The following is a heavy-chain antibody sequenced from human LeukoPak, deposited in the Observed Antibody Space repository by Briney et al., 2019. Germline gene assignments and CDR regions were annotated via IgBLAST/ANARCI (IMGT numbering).Heavy chain of an antibody. CDR2: MNPNSGNT. CDR1: GYTFTSYD. Sequence: ASVKVSCKASGYTFTSYDINWVRQATGQGLEWMGWMNPNSGNTGYAQKFQGRVTMTRNTSISTAYMELSSLRSEDTAVYYCARQGTAHLYYYYGMDVWGQGTTVTVSS. J-gene: IGHJ6*02. D-gene: IGHD5-18*01. CDR3: ARQGTAHLYYYYGMDV. V-gene: IGHV1-8*01.